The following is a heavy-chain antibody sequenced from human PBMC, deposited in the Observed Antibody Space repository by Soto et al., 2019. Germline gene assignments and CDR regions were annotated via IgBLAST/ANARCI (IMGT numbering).Heavy chain of an antibody. Sequence: PSETLSLTCTVSGGSISSYYWSWIRHPPGKGLEWIGYIYYSGSTNYNPSLKSRVTISVDTSKNQFSLKLSSVTAADTAVYYCARRYGYSFDYWGQGTLVTVS. D-gene: IGHD1-1*01. V-gene: IGHV4-59*08. CDR3: ARRYGYSFDY. CDR1: GGSISSYY. CDR2: IYYSGST. J-gene: IGHJ4*02.